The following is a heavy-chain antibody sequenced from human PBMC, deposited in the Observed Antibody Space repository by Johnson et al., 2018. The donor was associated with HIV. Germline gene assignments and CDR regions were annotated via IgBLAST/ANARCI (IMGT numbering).Heavy chain of an antibody. D-gene: IGHD3-10*01. CDR2: IYSGGST. Sequence: VQLVESGGGLIQPGGSLRLSCAASGFTVSSNYMSWVRQAPGTGLEWVSVIYSGGSTYYAYSVKVRFTISRDNSNNTLYLQMNSLRTEDTAVYYCARDRLLWFRELWPHDALDIWGQGTMVTVSS. CDR1: GFTVSSNY. J-gene: IGHJ3*02. CDR3: ARDRLLWFRELWPHDALDI. V-gene: IGHV3-66*03.